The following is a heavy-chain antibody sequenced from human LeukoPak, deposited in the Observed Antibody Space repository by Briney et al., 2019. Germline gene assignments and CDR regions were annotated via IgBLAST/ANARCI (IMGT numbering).Heavy chain of an antibody. J-gene: IGHJ5*01. Sequence: PSETLSLTCAVYGGSFSGYYWSWIRQSPGTGLEWIGEINHGGSTNYHPSLMSRVSISANSSNNHFSLRLSSVTAADTAVYYCARGWYNYGSKTDSWGQGTLVTVSS. CDR1: GGSFSGYY. CDR3: ARGWYNYGSKTDS. D-gene: IGHD3-10*01. V-gene: IGHV4-34*01. CDR2: INHGGST.